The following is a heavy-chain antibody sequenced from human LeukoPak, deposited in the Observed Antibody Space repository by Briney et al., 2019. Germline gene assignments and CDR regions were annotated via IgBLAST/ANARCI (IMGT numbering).Heavy chain of an antibody. CDR2: IYHSGST. J-gene: IGHJ4*02. V-gene: IGHV4-38-2*02. D-gene: IGHD5-18*01. Sequence: SETLSLTCTVSGYSISSGYYWGWIRQPPGKGLEWIGSIYHSGSTYYNPSLKSRVTISVDTSKNQFSLKLSSVTAADTAVYYCARFAGIQLWLTVDYWGQGTLVTVSS. CDR1: GYSISSGYY. CDR3: ARFAGIQLWLTVDY.